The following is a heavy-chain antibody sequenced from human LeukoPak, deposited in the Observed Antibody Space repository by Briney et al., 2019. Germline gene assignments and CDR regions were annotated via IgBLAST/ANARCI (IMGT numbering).Heavy chain of an antibody. CDR3: ARDRDWGCSYCSY. CDR2: IWFDGSNK. V-gene: IGHV3-33*01. J-gene: IGHJ4*02. CDR1: GFTFSSYG. Sequence: GGSLRLSCAASGFTFSSYGMHWVRQAPGKGLEWVAVIWFDGSNKYYADSVKGRFTISKDNSKNTLYLQMNSLRAEDTAVYYCARDRDWGCSYCSYWGQGTLVTVSS. D-gene: IGHD7-27*01.